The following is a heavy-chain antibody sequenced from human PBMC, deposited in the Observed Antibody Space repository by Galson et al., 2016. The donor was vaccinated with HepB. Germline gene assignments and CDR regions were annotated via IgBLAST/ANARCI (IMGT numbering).Heavy chain of an antibody. J-gene: IGHJ4*02. V-gene: IGHV4-4*02. CDR3: ARHLATAGTRGFDY. Sequence: SETLSLTCDVLGGSISSANWWSWVRQPPGKGLEWIGEIYLGGRTHYNPSLESRITISIDNSNNRFSLHLNSATAAATAVYYFARHLATAGTRGFDYWGQGTLVTVSS. CDR2: IYLGGRT. CDR1: GGSISSANW. D-gene: IGHD5-12*01.